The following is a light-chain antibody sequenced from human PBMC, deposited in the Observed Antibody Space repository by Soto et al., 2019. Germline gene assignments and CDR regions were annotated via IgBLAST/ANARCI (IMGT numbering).Light chain of an antibody. CDR1: SSNIGNNY. Sequence: QSVLTKPPSVSTAPGERVTISCSGSSSNIGNNYVSWYQQLPGTAPKLPIYDNNKRPSGIPDRFSGSKSGTSATLGITGLQTGDEADYYCGTWDSSLSAYYVFGTGTKVTVL. V-gene: IGLV1-51*01. CDR2: DNN. CDR3: GTWDSSLSAYYV. J-gene: IGLJ1*01.